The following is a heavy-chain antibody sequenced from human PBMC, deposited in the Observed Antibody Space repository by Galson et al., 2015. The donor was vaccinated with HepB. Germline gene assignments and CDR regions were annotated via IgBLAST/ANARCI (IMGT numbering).Heavy chain of an antibody. V-gene: IGHV3-23*01. D-gene: IGHD3-22*01. CDR3: AKDLLRADDSSGYYLLGAFDI. CDR1: GFTFSSYA. Sequence: SLRLSCAASGFTFSSYAMSWVRQAPGKGLEWVSAISGSGGSTYYADSVKGRFTISRDNSKNTLYLQMNSLRAEDTAVYYCAKDLLRADDSSGYYLLGAFDIWGQGTMVTVSS. J-gene: IGHJ3*02. CDR2: ISGSGGST.